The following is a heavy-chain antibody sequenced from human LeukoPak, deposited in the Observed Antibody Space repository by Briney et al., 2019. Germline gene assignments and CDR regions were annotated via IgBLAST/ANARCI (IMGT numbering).Heavy chain of an antibody. CDR3: AKDRSSSWTLDY. J-gene: IGHJ4*02. CDR1: GFTFSSYG. CDR2: ISYDGCKK. D-gene: IGHD6-13*01. Sequence: GGSLRLSCAASGFTFSSYGMHWVRQAPGKGLEWVAVISYDGCKKYYGDSVKGRFTISRDNSKNTLFVEMNSLRVEDTAVYCCAKDRSSSWTLDYWGQGTLVTVSS. V-gene: IGHV3-30*18.